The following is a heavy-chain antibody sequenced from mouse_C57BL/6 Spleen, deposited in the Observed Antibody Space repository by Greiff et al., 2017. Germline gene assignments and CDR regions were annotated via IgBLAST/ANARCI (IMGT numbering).Heavy chain of an antibody. CDR1: GYAFSSYW. CDR3: ARVGDDYDVGFAY. J-gene: IGHJ3*01. CDR2: IYPGDGDT. D-gene: IGHD2-4*01. Sequence: VQLQESGAELVKPGASVKISCKASGYAFSSYWMNWVKQRPGKGLEWIGQIYPGDGDTNYNGKFKGKATLTADKSSSTAYMQLSSLTSEDSAVYFCARVGDDYDVGFAYWGQGTLVTVSA. V-gene: IGHV1-80*01.